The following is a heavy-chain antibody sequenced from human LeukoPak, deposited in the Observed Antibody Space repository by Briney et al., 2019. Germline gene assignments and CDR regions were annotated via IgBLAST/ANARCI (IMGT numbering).Heavy chain of an antibody. CDR3: ARAAPNYYDSSGSLRNPYLDY. J-gene: IGHJ4*02. Sequence: PSETLSLTCTVSGGSISTGGYYWSWLRQHPGKGLEWIGNIYYSGSTYYSPSLKSRVTMSVDTSKNQFSLTLISVTAADTAVYFCARAAPNYYDSSGSLRNPYLDYWGQGTLVTVSS. D-gene: IGHD3-22*01. CDR1: GGSISTGGYY. V-gene: IGHV4-31*03. CDR2: IYYSGST.